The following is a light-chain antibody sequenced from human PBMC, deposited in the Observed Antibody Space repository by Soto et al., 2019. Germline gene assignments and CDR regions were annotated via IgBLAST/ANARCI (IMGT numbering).Light chain of an antibody. V-gene: IGLV1-36*01. CDR2: FDD. CDR3: AAWDDSLNVVL. CDR1: TSNIGNNA. J-gene: IGLJ2*01. Sequence: QSVLTQPPSVSGAPMQRVSISCSGATSNIGNNAVNWYQQLPGKAPKLLIYFDDLMPSGVSDRFSGSKSGTSASLAISGLQSEDEADYYCAAWDDSLNVVLFGGGTKLTVL.